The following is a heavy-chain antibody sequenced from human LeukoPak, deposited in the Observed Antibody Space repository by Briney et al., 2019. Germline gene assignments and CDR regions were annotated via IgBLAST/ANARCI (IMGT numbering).Heavy chain of an antibody. J-gene: IGHJ3*02. CDR1: GYSFTTYW. Sequence: GGPLKFSGKGSGYSFTTYWIGGVRQIPGKGLEWMGIIYPGDSDTRYSPSFQGQVTISADKSISTAYIQWSSLKASDTAMYYCARHRTYDSSGSGFDSWGEATMVTVSS. CDR2: IYPGDSDT. V-gene: IGHV5-51*01. CDR3: ARHRTYDSSGSGFDS. D-gene: IGHD3-22*01.